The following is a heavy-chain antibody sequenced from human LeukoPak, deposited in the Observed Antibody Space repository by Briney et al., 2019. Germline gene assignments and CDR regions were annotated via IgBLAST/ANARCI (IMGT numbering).Heavy chain of an antibody. CDR2: IYYSGST. CDR1: GGSISSYY. CDR3: ARGALDSSSWFSYYYGMDV. V-gene: IGHV4-59*01. J-gene: IGHJ6*02. Sequence: SETLSLTCTVSGGSISSYYWSWIRQPPGKGLEWIGYIYYSGSTNYNPSLKSRVTISVDTSKNQFSLKLSSVTAADTAVYYFARGALDSSSWFSYYYGMDVWGQGTTATFSS. D-gene: IGHD6-13*01.